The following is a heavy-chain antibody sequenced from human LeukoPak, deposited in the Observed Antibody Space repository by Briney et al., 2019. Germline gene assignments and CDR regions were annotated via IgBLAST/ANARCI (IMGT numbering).Heavy chain of an antibody. CDR3: AGRLEDLGVVAAAAHNGAEYFQQ. CDR1: GGSFSGYY. CDR2: INHSGST. D-gene: IGHD2-15*01. J-gene: IGHJ1*01. Sequence: SETLSLTCAVYGGSFSGYYWSWIRQPPGKGLEWIGEINHSGSTNYNPSLKSRVTISVDTSKNQFSLKLSSVTAADTAVYYCAGRLEDLGVVAAAAHNGAEYFQQWGQGTLVTVTS. V-gene: IGHV4-34*01.